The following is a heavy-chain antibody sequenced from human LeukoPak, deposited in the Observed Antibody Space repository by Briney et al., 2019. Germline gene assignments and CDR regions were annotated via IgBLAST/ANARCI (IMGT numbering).Heavy chain of an antibody. CDR1: WDTVSSGSAA. CDR3: ARRLTGSLYVFDI. Sequence: SQTLSLTCAISWDTVSSGSAAWNWIRQSPSRGLEWLGRTYYRSKWYYEYALSVKSRININPDTSRNQFSLQLNSVTPDDSAIYYCARRLTGSLYVFDIWGQGTVVTVSS. D-gene: IGHD1-26*01. J-gene: IGHJ3*02. CDR2: TYYRSKWYY. V-gene: IGHV6-1*01.